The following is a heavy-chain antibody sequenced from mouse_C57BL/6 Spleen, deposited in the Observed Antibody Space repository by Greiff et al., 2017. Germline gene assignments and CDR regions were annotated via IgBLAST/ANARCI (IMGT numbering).Heavy chain of an antibody. CDR1: GYTFTSYW. CDR3: ARRDGYSYFDY. CDR2: IDPSDSYT. Sequence: QVQLQQSGAELVMPGASVKLSCKASGYTFTSYWMHWVKQRPGQGLEWIGEIDPSDSYTNYNQKFKGKSTSTVDKSSSTAYMQLSSLTSEDSAVYYCARRDGYSYFDYWGQGTTLTVSS. J-gene: IGHJ2*01. V-gene: IGHV1-69*01. D-gene: IGHD2-3*01.